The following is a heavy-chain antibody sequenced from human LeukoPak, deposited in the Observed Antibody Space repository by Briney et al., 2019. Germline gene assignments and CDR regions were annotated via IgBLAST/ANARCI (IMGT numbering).Heavy chain of an antibody. D-gene: IGHD2-2*01. CDR1: GFTFSNYG. V-gene: IGHV3-30*18. J-gene: IGHJ2*01. Sequence: GRSLRLSCAASGFTFSNYGMFWVRQAPGKGLEWVAVISYDGSNKYYADSVKGRFTISRDNSKNTLYLQMNSLRAEDTAVYYCAKDGLIAVVAAAIGYFDLWGRGTLVTVSS. CDR3: AKDGLIAVVAAAIGYFDL. CDR2: ISYDGSNK.